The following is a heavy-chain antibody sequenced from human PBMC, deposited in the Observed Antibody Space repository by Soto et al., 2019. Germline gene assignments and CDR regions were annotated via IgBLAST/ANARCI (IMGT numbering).Heavy chain of an antibody. Sequence: GASVKVSCKVSGYTLTELSMHWVRQAPGKGLEWMGGFDPEDGETIYAQKFQGRVTMTEDTSTDTAYMELSSLRSEDTAVYYCANSKGWVDAFDIWGQGTMVTVSS. CDR1: GYTLTELS. V-gene: IGHV1-24*01. CDR2: FDPEDGET. J-gene: IGHJ3*02. D-gene: IGHD1-26*01. CDR3: ANSKGWVDAFDI.